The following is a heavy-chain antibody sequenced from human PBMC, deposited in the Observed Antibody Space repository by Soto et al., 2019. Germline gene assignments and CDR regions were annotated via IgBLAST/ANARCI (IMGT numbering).Heavy chain of an antibody. Sequence: QVQLVQSGAEVKKPGASVKVSCKASGYTFTSYDINWVRQATGQGLEWMGWMNPNSGNTGYAQKFQGRVTMTRNTSLSTAYMELSSLRSEDTAVYYCARTRQNYDILTGYPDYWGQGTLVTVSS. CDR1: GYTFTSYD. J-gene: IGHJ4*02. D-gene: IGHD3-9*01. V-gene: IGHV1-8*01. CDR3: ARTRQNYDILTGYPDY. CDR2: MNPNSGNT.